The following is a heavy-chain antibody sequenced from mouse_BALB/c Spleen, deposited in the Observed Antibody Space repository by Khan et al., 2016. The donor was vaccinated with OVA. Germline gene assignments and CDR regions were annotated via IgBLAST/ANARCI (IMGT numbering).Heavy chain of an antibody. V-gene: IGHV1-18*01. Sequence: VQLQQPGPDLVKPGASVKISCKTSGYSFTGYYIHWVKQSQGKSLEWIGRVNPNNGGTTYNQKFKGKAILTVEKSSSTAYMELRSLTSEDSAVYYCGRISIITVEGFAYWGQGTLVTVSA. CDR2: VNPNNGGT. CDR1: GYSFTGYY. J-gene: IGHJ3*01. CDR3: GRISIITVEGFAY. D-gene: IGHD1-1*01.